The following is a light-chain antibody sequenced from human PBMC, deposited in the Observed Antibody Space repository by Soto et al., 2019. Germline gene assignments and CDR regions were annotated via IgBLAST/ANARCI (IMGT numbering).Light chain of an antibody. CDR3: CSYAGSVHGV. CDR1: SSDVGGYNY. J-gene: IGLJ2*01. Sequence: QSALTQPRSVSGSPGQSVTISCTGTSSDVGGYNYVSWYQQHPGKAPKLMIYDVSKRPSGVPDRFSGSKSGNTASLTISGLQAEDEADYYCCSYAGSVHGVFGGGTKLTVL. V-gene: IGLV2-11*01. CDR2: DVS.